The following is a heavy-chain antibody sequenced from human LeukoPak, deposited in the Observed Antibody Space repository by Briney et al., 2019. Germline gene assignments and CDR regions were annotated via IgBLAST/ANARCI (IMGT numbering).Heavy chain of an antibody. J-gene: IGHJ5*02. CDR1: GFTFSTYW. CDR2: INPDGSTT. V-gene: IGHV3-74*01. Sequence: GGSLRLSCAASGFTFSTYWMHWVRQAPGKGLEWVSRINPDGSTTTYADSVKGRFTISRDNVKNTVYLQMNSLRVEDTAVYYCARVLSGSWDWFDPWGQGTLVTVSS. D-gene: IGHD3-22*01. CDR3: ARVLSGSWDWFDP.